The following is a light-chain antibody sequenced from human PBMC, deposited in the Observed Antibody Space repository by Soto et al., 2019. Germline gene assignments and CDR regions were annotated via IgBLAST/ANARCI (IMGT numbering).Light chain of an antibody. V-gene: IGKV3-20*01. CDR2: GAS. J-gene: IGKJ5*01. CDR3: QQYGSSPFT. Sequence: EIELTQSPATPSLSPLDGPNLSCRASQSVSSSYLAWYQQKPGQAPRLLIYGASSRATGIPDRFSGSGSGTDFTLTISRLEPEDFAVYYCQQYGSSPFTFGQGPRLEIK. CDR1: QSVSSSY.